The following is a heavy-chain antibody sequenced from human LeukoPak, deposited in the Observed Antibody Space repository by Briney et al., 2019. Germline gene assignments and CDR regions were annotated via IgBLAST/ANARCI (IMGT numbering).Heavy chain of an antibody. CDR1: GFTFSQYP. Sequence: GGSLRLSCAASGFTFSQYPMHWVRQAPGKGLEWVAVISYDGTNNYRADSVKGRFTISRDNANNTLYLQMNSLSPEDTAVYFCASLMVRGIRDFDHWGQGTLVTVSS. V-gene: IGHV3-30*04. CDR3: ASLMVRGIRDFDH. J-gene: IGHJ4*02. CDR2: ISYDGTNN. D-gene: IGHD3-10*01.